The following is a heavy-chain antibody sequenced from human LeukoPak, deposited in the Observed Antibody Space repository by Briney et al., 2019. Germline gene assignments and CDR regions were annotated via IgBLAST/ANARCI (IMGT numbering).Heavy chain of an antibody. CDR2: ISAYNGNT. Sequence: ASVKVSCKASGYTFTSYGVSWVRQAPGQGLEWMGWISAYNGNTNYAQKLQGRVTMTTDTSTSTAYMELRSLRSDDTAVYYCARPRGFYYYGSGSYAFDYWGQGTLVTVSS. V-gene: IGHV1-18*01. CDR3: ARPRGFYYYGSGSYAFDY. J-gene: IGHJ4*02. D-gene: IGHD3-10*01. CDR1: GYTFTSYG.